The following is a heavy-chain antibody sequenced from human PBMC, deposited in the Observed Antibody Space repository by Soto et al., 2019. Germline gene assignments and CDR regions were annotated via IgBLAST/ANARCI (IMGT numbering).Heavy chain of an antibody. D-gene: IGHD6-19*01. V-gene: IGHV4-59*11. CDR1: GGSISGHY. CDR2: IFYSGSTTY. CDR3: ARVGSSGWSPDY. J-gene: IGHJ4*02. Sequence: PSETLSLTCTVSGGSISGHYWIWIRQPPGEGMEWIGYIFYSGSTTYNNNPSLKSRVTISVDTSKNQFSLSLSSVTAADTAVYYCARVGSSGWSPDYWGQGTLVTV.